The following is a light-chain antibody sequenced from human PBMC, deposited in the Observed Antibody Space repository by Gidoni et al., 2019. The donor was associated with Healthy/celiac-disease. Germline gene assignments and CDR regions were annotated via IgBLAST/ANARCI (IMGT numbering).Light chain of an antibody. Sequence: SYELTQPPYVSVSPGQTASITCSGDKLGDKYACWYQQKPGHSPVLVIYQDSKRPSGIPERFSGSNSGNTATLTISGTQAMDEADYYCQAWDSSTAGDVFGTGTKVTVL. J-gene: IGLJ1*01. CDR1: KLGDKY. CDR3: QAWDSSTAGDV. V-gene: IGLV3-1*01. CDR2: QDS.